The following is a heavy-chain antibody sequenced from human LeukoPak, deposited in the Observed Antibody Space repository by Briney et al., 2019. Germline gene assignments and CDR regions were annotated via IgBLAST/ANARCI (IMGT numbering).Heavy chain of an antibody. CDR1: GFTVSSNY. Sequence: PGGSLRLSCAASGFTVSSNYMSWVRQAPGKGLEWVSVIYSGGSTYYADSVKGRFTISGDNSKNTLYLQMNSLRAEDTAVYYCARDLPPRGVRYDILTGYYPDYYYYGMDVWGQGTTVTVSS. J-gene: IGHJ6*02. V-gene: IGHV3-53*01. D-gene: IGHD3-9*01. CDR2: IYSGGST. CDR3: ARDLPPRGVRYDILTGYYPDYYYYGMDV.